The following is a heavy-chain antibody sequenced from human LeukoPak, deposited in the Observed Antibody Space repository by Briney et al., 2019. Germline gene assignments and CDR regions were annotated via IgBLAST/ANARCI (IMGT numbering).Heavy chain of an antibody. D-gene: IGHD3-16*01. Sequence: GGSLRLSCAASGFTVSSNYMSWVRQAPGKGLEWVSVIYSGGSTYYADSVKGRFTISRDNSKNTLYLQMNSLRAEDTAVYYCARGNPQIDYTLDYWGQGTLVTVSS. J-gene: IGHJ4*02. CDR3: ARGNPQIDYTLDY. CDR2: IYSGGST. CDR1: GFTVSSNY. V-gene: IGHV3-53*01.